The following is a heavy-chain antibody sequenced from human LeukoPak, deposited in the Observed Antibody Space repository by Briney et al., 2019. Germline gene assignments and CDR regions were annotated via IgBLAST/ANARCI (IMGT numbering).Heavy chain of an antibody. Sequence: GGSLRLSFAGAGFIVNTYYMSWVGQAPGKGLEWVSIIYSDGSTYYADSVKGRFTISRDTSKNTLFLQMNSLRAEDTAVYYCAKDPGWNYYFDYWGQGTLVTVSS. D-gene: IGHD1-7*01. J-gene: IGHJ4*02. CDR2: IYSDGST. V-gene: IGHV3-66*02. CDR1: GFIVNTYY. CDR3: AKDPGWNYYFDY.